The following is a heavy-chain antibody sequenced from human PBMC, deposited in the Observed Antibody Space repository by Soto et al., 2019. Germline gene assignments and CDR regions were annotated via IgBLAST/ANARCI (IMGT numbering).Heavy chain of an antibody. J-gene: IGHJ4*02. D-gene: IGHD2-2*01. CDR2: ISSSSSTI. CDR1: GFTFSSYS. Sequence: GGSLRLSCAASGFTFSSYSMNWVRQAPGKGLEWVSYISSSSSTIYYADSVKGRFTISRDNAKNSLYLQMNSLRDEDTAVYYCASQYCSSTSCYRLDYWGQGTLVTVSS. V-gene: IGHV3-48*02. CDR3: ASQYCSSTSCYRLDY.